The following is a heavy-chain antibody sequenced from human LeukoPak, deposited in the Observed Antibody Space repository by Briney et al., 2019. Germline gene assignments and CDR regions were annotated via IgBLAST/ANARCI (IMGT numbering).Heavy chain of an antibody. CDR3: ARGDTAIVPAATGY. J-gene: IGHJ4*02. Sequence: QPGGSLRLSCAASGFTFSSYAMSWVRQAPGKGLEWVSEVSGSGGSTYYADSVKGRFTTSKDKSQNTVWLQMNSLRAEDTAVYYCARGDTAIVPAATGYWGQGTLVTVSS. V-gene: IGHV3-23*01. D-gene: IGHD2-2*01. CDR2: VSGSGGST. CDR1: GFTFSSYA.